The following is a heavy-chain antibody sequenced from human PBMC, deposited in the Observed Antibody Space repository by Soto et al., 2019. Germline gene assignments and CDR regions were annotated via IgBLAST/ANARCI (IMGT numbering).Heavy chain of an antibody. D-gene: IGHD3-9*01. V-gene: IGHV4-31*03. CDR2: ISDSGNT. CDR1: GGSISSGGYY. CDR3: ARTTFYDIFTAYSSLFDS. J-gene: IGHJ4*02. Sequence: QVQLQESGPGLVKPSQTLTLTCTVSGGSISSGGYYWSWIRQHPGKGLEWIGHISDSGNTYYNPSLKSRVTISVDTSKNNFSLNLSAVTAADTAVYYCARTTFYDIFTAYSSLFDSWGQGTLVTVSS.